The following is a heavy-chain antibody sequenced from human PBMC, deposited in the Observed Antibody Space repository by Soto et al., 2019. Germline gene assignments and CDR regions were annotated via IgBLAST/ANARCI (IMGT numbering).Heavy chain of an antibody. V-gene: IGHV3-23*01. D-gene: IGHD3-22*01. CDR3: ARSWYYDSSGYHY. CDR1: GFIFSSYV. J-gene: IGHJ4*02. Sequence: GGSLRLSCAASGFIFSSYVMNWVRQAPGKGLEWVSGISGSGGSTYYADFLKGRFIISRDNSKNTLYLQMNSQRAEDTAVYYCARSWYYDSSGYHYWGQGTLVTVSS. CDR2: ISGSGGST.